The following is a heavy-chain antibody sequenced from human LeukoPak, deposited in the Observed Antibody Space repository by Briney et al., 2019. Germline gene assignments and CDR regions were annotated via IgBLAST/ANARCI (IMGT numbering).Heavy chain of an antibody. CDR3: AKCGQQLVHVWYFDL. CDR2: ISYDGTNK. D-gene: IGHD6-13*01. CDR1: GFTFSNYG. J-gene: IGHJ2*01. Sequence: GGSLRLSCAASGFTFSNYGMLWVRQAPGKGLEWVAVISYDGTNKYYAVSVKGRFSISRDNSKNTFYLQMNSLRVEDTAVYYCAKCGQQLVHVWYFDLWGRGTLVTVSS. V-gene: IGHV3-30*18.